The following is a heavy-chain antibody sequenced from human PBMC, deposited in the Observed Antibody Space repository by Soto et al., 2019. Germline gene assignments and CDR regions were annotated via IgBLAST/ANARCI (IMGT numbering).Heavy chain of an antibody. CDR2: IIPIFGTA. Sequence: SVKVSCKASGGTFSSYAISWVRQAPGQGLEWMGGIIPIFGTANYAQKFQGRVTITADESTSTAYMELSSLRSEDTAVYYCARVPPGYSSSRGFPSKFDPRGQGTLVTVSS. J-gene: IGHJ5*02. V-gene: IGHV1-69*13. D-gene: IGHD6-13*01. CDR3: ARVPPGYSSSRGFPSKFDP. CDR1: GGTFSSYA.